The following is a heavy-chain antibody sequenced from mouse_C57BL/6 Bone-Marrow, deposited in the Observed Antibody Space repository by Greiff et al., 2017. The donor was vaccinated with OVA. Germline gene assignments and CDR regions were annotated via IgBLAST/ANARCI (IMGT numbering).Heavy chain of an antibody. CDR2: INYDGSST. V-gene: IGHV5-16*01. CDR3: ARDQAPAYYSNFHWYFDV. J-gene: IGHJ1*03. CDR1: GFTFSDYY. Sequence: EVQVVESEGGLVQPGSSMKLSCTASGFTFSDYYMAWVRQVPEKGLEWVANINYDGSSTYYLDSLKSRFIISRDNAKNILYLQMSSLKSEDTATYYCARDQAPAYYSNFHWYFDVWGTGTTVTVSS. D-gene: IGHD2-5*01.